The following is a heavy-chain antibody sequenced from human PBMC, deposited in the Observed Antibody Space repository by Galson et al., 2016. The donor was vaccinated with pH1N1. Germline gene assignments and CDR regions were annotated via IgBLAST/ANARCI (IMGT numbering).Heavy chain of an antibody. CDR2: ISSSGYTI. Sequence: SLRLSCAASGFTFSDYYMTWIRRAPGKGLEWVSYISSSGYTIFYTDSVKGRFTISRDNAKNSLSLQMNSLRPDDTGVYYCVRAIGAAASFWGQGTLVTVSS. J-gene: IGHJ4*02. V-gene: IGHV3-11*04. CDR3: VRAIGAAASF. CDR1: GFTFSDYY. D-gene: IGHD6-13*01.